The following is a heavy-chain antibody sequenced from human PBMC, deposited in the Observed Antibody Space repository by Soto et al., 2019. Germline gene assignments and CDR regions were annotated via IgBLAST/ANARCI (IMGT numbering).Heavy chain of an antibody. Sequence: EVQLVESGGGLVQSGRSLRLSCTASGFTFGDYALNWFRQAPGKGLEWVGFIRSKAFGGTTEYAASVKGRFTISRDDSKSIAYLQMSTLKTEDTAVYYCTRERDYILTGGLYYWGQGTLVTVSS. D-gene: IGHD7-27*01. CDR3: TRERDYILTGGLYY. V-gene: IGHV3-49*03. CDR1: GFTFGDYA. J-gene: IGHJ4*02. CDR2: IRSKAFGGTT.